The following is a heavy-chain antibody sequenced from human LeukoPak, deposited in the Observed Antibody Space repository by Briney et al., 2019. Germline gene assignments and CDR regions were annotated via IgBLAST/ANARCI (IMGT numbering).Heavy chain of an antibody. CDR1: GFTFSSYS. D-gene: IGHD2-8*02. Sequence: GGSLRLSCAASGFTFSSYSMNWVRQAPGKGLEWVSSIKGRFTISRDSAKNSLYLQMNSLRAEDTAVYYCATGGGDWFDPWGQGTLVTVSS. CDR3: ATGGGDWFDP. V-gene: IGHV3-21*01. CDR2: I. J-gene: IGHJ5*02.